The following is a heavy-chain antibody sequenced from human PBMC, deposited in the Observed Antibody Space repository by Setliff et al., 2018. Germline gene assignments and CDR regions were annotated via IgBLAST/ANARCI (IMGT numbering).Heavy chain of an antibody. CDR2: IIPNFRTT. V-gene: IGHV1-69*05. CDR1: GYSLNTYG. Sequence: SVKVSCKASGYSLNTYGISWVRQAPGQGLEWMGWIIPNFRTTSYAQKFQGRVTISTDESTMTAYMELNSLRPEDTAMYYCAREEVIVMTVNNYYYYMDVWGKGTTVTVSS. D-gene: IGHD2-21*02. J-gene: IGHJ6*03. CDR3: AREEVIVMTVNNYYYYMDV.